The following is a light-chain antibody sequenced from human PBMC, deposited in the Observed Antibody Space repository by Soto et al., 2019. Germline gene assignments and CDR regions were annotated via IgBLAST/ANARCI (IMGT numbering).Light chain of an antibody. CDR3: QEYKSYST. V-gene: IGKV1-5*01. J-gene: IGKJ1*01. CDR2: DAS. Sequence: DIQMTQSPSTLSASVGDRVTITCRASQSISSWLAWYQQKLGRAPRLLIYDASSLESGVPSRFSGSGYGTEFTLTISSLQPDDFATYFCQEYKSYSTFGPGTKVDIK. CDR1: QSISSW.